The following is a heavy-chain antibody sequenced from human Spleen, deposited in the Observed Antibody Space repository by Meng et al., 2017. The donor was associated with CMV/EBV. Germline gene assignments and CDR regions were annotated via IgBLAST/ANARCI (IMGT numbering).Heavy chain of an antibody. D-gene: IGHD4-17*01. Sequence: LSCVASGFAFSSYWMAWVRQAPGKGLEWVANIRPDGSEKYYVDSVKGRFTISRDNAKNTLYLQMNSLRAEDTAVYYCARGDYGPGDYWGQGTLVTVSS. J-gene: IGHJ4*02. CDR1: GFAFSSYW. CDR3: ARGDYGPGDY. CDR2: IRPDGSEK. V-gene: IGHV3-7*01.